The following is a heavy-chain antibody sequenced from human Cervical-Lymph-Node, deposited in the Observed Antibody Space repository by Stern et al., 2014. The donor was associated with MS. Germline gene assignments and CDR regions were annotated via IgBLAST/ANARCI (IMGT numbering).Heavy chain of an antibody. Sequence: VQLVESGSGQAKPSQTLSLTCAVSGGSISSGGSSWNWIRQPPGKGLEWIGFIYHSGSTYYNPSLKGRVFISLDTATNPFALNLRSVTAADTAVYYCARGGVIYTQDRNGFDVWGQGTMVTVSS. V-gene: IGHV4-30-2*01. CDR1: GGSISSGGSS. J-gene: IGHJ3*01. CDR3: ARGGVIYTQDRNGFDV. CDR2: IYHSGST. D-gene: IGHD2-21*01.